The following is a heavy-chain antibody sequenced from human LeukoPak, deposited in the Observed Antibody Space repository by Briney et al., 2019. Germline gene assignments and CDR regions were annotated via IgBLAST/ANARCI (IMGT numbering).Heavy chain of an antibody. D-gene: IGHD1-14*01. CDR1: GFTFSNYG. J-gene: IGHJ3*02. CDR3: ARFISGIIGNALDI. Sequence: GGSLRPSCVASGFTFSNYGMSWVRQAPGKGLEWVSAIGGIGTYTYYADSVKGRFTISRDNSKNTLYLQMKSLRAEDTALYYCARFISGIIGNALDIWGQGTMVTVSS. V-gene: IGHV3-23*01. CDR2: IGGIGTYT.